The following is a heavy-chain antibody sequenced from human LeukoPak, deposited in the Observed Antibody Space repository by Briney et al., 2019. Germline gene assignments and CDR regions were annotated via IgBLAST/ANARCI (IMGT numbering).Heavy chain of an antibody. D-gene: IGHD6-13*01. CDR1: GYTFTSYG. Sequence: SVKVSCKASGYTFTSYGISWVRQAPGQGLEWMGGIIPIFGTANYAQKFQGRVTITTDESTSTAYMELSSLRSEDTAVYYCARVAAAGGNDYWGQGTLVTVSS. CDR2: IIPIFGTA. CDR3: ARVAAAGGNDY. J-gene: IGHJ4*02. V-gene: IGHV1-69*05.